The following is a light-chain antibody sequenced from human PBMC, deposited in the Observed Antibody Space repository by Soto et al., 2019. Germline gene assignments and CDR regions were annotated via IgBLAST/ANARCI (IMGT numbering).Light chain of an antibody. Sequence: QSVLTQSPSASASLGASVKLTCTLSSGHSSYAIAWHQQQPEKGHRYLMKVNSDGSQSRGDGIPDRVSGSSSGAERYLTISSLQSEDEADYYCQTWGTGIRVFGGGTKVTVL. CDR1: SGHSSYA. V-gene: IGLV4-69*01. J-gene: IGLJ3*02. CDR3: QTWGTGIRV. CDR2: VNSDGSQ.